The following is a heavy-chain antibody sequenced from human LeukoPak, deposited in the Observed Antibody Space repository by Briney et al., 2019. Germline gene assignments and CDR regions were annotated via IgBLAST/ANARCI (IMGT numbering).Heavy chain of an antibody. CDR1: GYTFTSSV. Sequence: ASVNVSCKASGYTFTSSVISWVRQAPGQGLEWMGWISPYNDNTNYGQKLQGRVTMTTDTSTSTAYMELRSLRSDDTAVYYCARALGYQLLSWWFDPWGQGTLVPVSS. CDR2: ISPYNDNT. V-gene: IGHV1-18*01. D-gene: IGHD2-2*01. CDR3: ARALGYQLLSWWFDP. J-gene: IGHJ5*02.